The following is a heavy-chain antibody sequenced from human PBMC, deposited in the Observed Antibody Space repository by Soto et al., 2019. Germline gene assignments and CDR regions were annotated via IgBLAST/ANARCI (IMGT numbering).Heavy chain of an antibody. CDR2: INPSGGDT. J-gene: IGHJ4*02. CDR1: GYTFTSYY. Sequence: QVQLVQSGAEVKKPGASVKVSCKASGYTFTSYYVHWVRQAPGQGLEWMGIINPSGGDTSYAQKFQGRVTMTMDTSTSTVYMEMSSLRSEDTAVYYCAGDLDDSTSSGRVGIDYWGQGTLVTVSS. D-gene: IGHD6-6*01. V-gene: IGHV1-46*01. CDR3: AGDLDDSTSSGRVGIDY.